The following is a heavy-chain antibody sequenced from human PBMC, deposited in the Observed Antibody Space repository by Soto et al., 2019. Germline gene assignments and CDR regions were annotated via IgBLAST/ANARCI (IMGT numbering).Heavy chain of an antibody. Sequence: GESLKISCAASGFTFSSYAMSWVRQAPGKGLEWVSAISGSGGSTYYADSVKGRFTISRDNSKNTLYLQMNSLRAEDTAVYYCAKDRSSRANGPNWGQGTLVTVSS. V-gene: IGHV3-23*01. D-gene: IGHD2-8*01. CDR1: GFTFSSYA. J-gene: IGHJ4*02. CDR3: AKDRSSRANGPN. CDR2: ISGSGGST.